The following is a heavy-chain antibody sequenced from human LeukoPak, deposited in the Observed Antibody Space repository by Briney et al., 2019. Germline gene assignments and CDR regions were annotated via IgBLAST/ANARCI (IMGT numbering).Heavy chain of an antibody. Sequence: SETLSLTCTVSGGSISSGGYYWSWIRQHPGKGLEWIGYIYYSGSTYYNPSLKSRVTISVDTSKNQFSLKLSSVTAADTAVYYCARDPRPTGYNWFDPWGQGTLVTVSS. D-gene: IGHD3-10*01. CDR1: GGSISSGGYY. CDR3: ARDPRPTGYNWFDP. V-gene: IGHV4-31*03. CDR2: IYYSGST. J-gene: IGHJ5*02.